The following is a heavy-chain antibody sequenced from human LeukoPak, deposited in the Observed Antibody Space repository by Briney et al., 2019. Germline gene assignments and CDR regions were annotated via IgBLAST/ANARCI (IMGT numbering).Heavy chain of an antibody. V-gene: IGHV1-2*06. J-gene: IGHJ4*02. Sequence: GASVRVSCKTSGCTFTDYYMHWVRQAPGQGLEWMGRINPNIGGTNFAQKFQGRVTMTRDTSISTAYMELSRLRSDDTAVYYCARATSGIVGAPTDYWGQGTLVTVSS. CDR1: GCTFTDYY. CDR2: INPNIGGT. CDR3: ARATSGIVGAPTDY. D-gene: IGHD1-26*01.